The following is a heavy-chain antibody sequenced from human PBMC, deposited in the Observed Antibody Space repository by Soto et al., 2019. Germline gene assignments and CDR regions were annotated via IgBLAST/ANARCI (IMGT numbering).Heavy chain of an antibody. CDR3: AGGGLGHCSGGSCPQNWFDP. J-gene: IGHJ5*02. CDR2: ISPYNGNT. CDR1: GYTFTNYG. V-gene: IGHV1-18*01. Sequence: QVQLVQSGVEVKKPGASVKVSCKASGYTFTNYGITWVRQAPGQGLEWMGWISPYNGNTDYAQKVQGRVTMTTDTSTAKAYMDLRSLRSDDTAVYYCAGGGLGHCSGGSCPQNWFDPWGQGTLVTVSS. D-gene: IGHD2-15*01.